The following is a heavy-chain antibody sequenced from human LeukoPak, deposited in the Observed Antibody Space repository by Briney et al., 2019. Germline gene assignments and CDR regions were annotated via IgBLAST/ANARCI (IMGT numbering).Heavy chain of an antibody. Sequence: GGSLRLSCAASGFTFSSYAMSWVLQAPARGLEWVSSLRGDGDTFYADSVKGRFTLSRDESRNTVYLQMNNLRVEDTAVYFCAKASWVSSADAVLWGQGTLVTVSS. CDR2: LRGDGDT. CDR3: AKASWVSSADAVL. D-gene: IGHD3-3*02. CDR1: GFTFSSYA. J-gene: IGHJ4*02. V-gene: IGHV3-23*01.